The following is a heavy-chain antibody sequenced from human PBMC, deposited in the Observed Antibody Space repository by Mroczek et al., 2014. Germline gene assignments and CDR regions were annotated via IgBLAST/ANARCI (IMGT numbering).Heavy chain of an antibody. Sequence: QVQLVQSGAEVKKPGASVKVSCKASGYTFTSYDINWVRQATGQGLEWMGWMNPNSGNTGYAQKFQGRVTMTRNTSISTAYMELSSLRSEDTAVYYCARAGPRSGFVVVPAAAPFDYWGQGTLVTVSS. J-gene: IGHJ4*02. CDR1: GYTFTSYD. CDR3: ARAGPRSGFVVVPAAAPFDY. V-gene: IGHV1-8*01. CDR2: MNPNSGNT. D-gene: IGHD2-2*01.